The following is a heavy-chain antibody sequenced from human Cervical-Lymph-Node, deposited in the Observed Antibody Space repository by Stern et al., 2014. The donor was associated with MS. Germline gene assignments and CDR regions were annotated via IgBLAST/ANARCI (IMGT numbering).Heavy chain of an antibody. D-gene: IGHD3-3*02. J-gene: IGHJ6*02. CDR3: AKDGKGVLGRPHNYYGMDV. CDR2: ISDDGSNK. CDR1: GFTFSTFG. Sequence: VQLVESGGGVVQPGRSQRVSCAASGFTFSTFGMHWVRQAPGKGLEWVAVISDDGSNKNYADSVKGRFTISRDNSKNTLYLQMNSLRAEDTAVYYCAKDGKGVLGRPHNYYGMDVWGQGTTVTVSS. V-gene: IGHV3-30*18.